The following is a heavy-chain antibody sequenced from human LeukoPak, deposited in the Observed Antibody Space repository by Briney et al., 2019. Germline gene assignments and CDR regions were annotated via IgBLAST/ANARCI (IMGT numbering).Heavy chain of an antibody. V-gene: IGHV3-23*01. Sequence: GGSLRLSCAASGLTLSDYSMSWVRQAPGKGLEWVSTISESGGDTYDADSVKGRFTISRDNSKNTLYLHMNSLRAEDTSVYYCARKVLVGNKYFDYWGQGTLVTVSS. J-gene: IGHJ4*02. CDR2: ISESGGDT. CDR3: ARKVLVGNKYFDY. D-gene: IGHD2-2*01. CDR1: GLTLSDYS.